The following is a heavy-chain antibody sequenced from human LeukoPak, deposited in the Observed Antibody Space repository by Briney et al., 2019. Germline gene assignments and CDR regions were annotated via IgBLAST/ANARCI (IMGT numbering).Heavy chain of an antibody. V-gene: IGHV3-48*03. Sequence: PGGSLRLSCSASGFTFSSYEMNWVRQAPGKGLEWLSYISGGGETIDYADSVKGRFTISRDSAKNSLFLQMNNLRPEDTAVYYCAREWLPHNWFDPWGQGTLVTVSS. CDR3: AREWLPHNWFDP. CDR2: ISGGGETI. J-gene: IGHJ5*02. CDR1: GFTFSSYE. D-gene: IGHD6-19*01.